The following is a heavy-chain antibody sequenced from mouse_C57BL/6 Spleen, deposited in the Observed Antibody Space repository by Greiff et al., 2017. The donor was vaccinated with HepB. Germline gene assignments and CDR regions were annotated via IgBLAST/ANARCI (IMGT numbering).Heavy chain of an antibody. D-gene: IGHD2-5*01. J-gene: IGHJ2*01. CDR1: GYAFSSSW. V-gene: IGHV1-82*01. CDR2: IYPGDGDT. Sequence: QVQLKESGPELVKPGASVKISCKASGYAFSSSWMNWVKQRPGKGLEWIGRIYPGDGDTNYNGKFKGKATLTADKSSSTAYMQLSSLTSEDSAVYFCASSAYYSNYYFDYWGQGTTLTVSS. CDR3: ASSAYYSNYYFDY.